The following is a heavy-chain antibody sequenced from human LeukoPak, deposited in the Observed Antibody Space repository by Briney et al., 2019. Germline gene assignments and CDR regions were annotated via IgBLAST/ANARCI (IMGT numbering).Heavy chain of an antibody. D-gene: IGHD1-26*01. Sequence: SETLSLTCTVSGGSISSYYWSWIRQPPGKGLEWIGYIYYSGSTNYSPSLKSRVTISVDTSKNQFSLKLSSVTAADTAVYYCARGGASGSYIFDYWGQGTLVTVSS. CDR2: IYYSGST. CDR3: ARGGASGSYIFDY. CDR1: GGSISSYY. J-gene: IGHJ4*02. V-gene: IGHV4-59*01.